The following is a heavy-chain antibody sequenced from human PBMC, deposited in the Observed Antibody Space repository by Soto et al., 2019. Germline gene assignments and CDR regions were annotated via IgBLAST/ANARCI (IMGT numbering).Heavy chain of an antibody. CDR2: ISYDGSNK. J-gene: IGHJ6*02. Sequence: LRLSCAASGFTFSSYAMHWVRQAPGKGLEWVAVISYDGSNKYYADSVKGRFTISRDNSKNTLYLQMNSLRAEDTAVYYCARGGRGIAVAKLGYYYYGMDVWGQGTTVTVSS. CDR1: GFTFSSYA. D-gene: IGHD6-19*01. V-gene: IGHV3-30-3*01. CDR3: ARGGRGIAVAKLGYYYYGMDV.